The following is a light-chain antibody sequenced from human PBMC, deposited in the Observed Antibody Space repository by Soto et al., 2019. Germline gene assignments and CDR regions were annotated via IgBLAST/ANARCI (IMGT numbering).Light chain of an antibody. Sequence: SVLTQPASLSGSPGQSITISCPGNSSDVGGYNYVSWYQHHPGKAPKLMIFDVSNRPSGVSNRFSGSKSGNTASLTISGLQPEDEADYYCSSYTTSNTRQIVFGTGTKVTV. CDR2: DVS. CDR3: SSYTTSNTRQIV. CDR1: SSDVGGYNY. J-gene: IGLJ1*01. V-gene: IGLV2-14*03.